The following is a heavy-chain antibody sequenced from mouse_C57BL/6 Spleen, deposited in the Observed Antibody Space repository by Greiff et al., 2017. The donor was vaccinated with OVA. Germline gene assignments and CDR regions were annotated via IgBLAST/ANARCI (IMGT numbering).Heavy chain of an antibody. Sequence: EVKLVESGGGLVQPGGSLKLSCAASGFTFSDYYMYWVRQTPEKRLEWVAYISNGGGSTYYPDTVKGRFTISRDNAKNTLYLQMSRLKSEDTAMYYCARRGYDYDVGFDYWGQGTTLTVSS. D-gene: IGHD2-4*01. CDR3: ARRGYDYDVGFDY. J-gene: IGHJ2*01. V-gene: IGHV5-12*01. CDR1: GFTFSDYY. CDR2: ISNGGGST.